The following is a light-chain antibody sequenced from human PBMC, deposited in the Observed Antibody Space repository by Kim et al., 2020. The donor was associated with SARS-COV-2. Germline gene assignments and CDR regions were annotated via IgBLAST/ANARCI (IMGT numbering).Light chain of an antibody. CDR3: QAWDSSTSWV. CDR2: QDS. Sequence: SYELTQPPSVSVSPGQTASITCSGDKLGDKYACWYQQKPGQSPVLVIYQDSKRPSGIPERFSGSNSGNIATLTISGTQAMDEADYYCQAWDSSTSWVFGGGTQLTVL. J-gene: IGLJ3*02. CDR1: KLGDKY. V-gene: IGLV3-1*01.